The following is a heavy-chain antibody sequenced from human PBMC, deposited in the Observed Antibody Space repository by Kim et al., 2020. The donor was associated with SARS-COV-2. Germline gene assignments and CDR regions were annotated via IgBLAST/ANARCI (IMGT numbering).Heavy chain of an antibody. Sequence: GGSLRLSCAASGFTFSNAWMSWVRQAPGKGLEWVGRIKSKTDGGTTDYAAPVKGRFTISRDDSKNTLYLQMNSLKTEDTAVYYCTTPKNSGYDYYFDYWGQGTLVTVSS. CDR3: TTPKNSGYDYYFDY. D-gene: IGHD5-12*01. CDR2: IKSKTDGGTT. V-gene: IGHV3-15*01. J-gene: IGHJ4*02. CDR1: GFTFSNAW.